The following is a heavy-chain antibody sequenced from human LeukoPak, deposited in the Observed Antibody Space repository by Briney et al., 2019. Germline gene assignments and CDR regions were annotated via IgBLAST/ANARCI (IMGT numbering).Heavy chain of an antibody. Sequence: PGRSLRLSCAASGFTFSSYGMHWVRQAPGKGLEWVAVISYDGNIKYCADSVKGRFTISRDNSKNTLYLQMNSLRAEDTAVYYCAKEDATMVTIDYWGQGTLVTVSS. CDR2: ISYDGNIK. CDR1: GFTFSSYG. J-gene: IGHJ4*02. V-gene: IGHV3-30*18. D-gene: IGHD5-18*01. CDR3: AKEDATMVTIDY.